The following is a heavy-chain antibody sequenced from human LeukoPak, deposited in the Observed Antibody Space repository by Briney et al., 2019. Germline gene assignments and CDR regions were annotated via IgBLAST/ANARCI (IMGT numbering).Heavy chain of an antibody. CDR2: NYYSGST. CDR3: ARRNTYGFFDY. V-gene: IGHV4-61*01. Sequence: PSETLSLTCTVSGGSVSSGSYYWSWIRQPPGKGLEWIGYNYYSGSTNYNPSLKSRVTISVDTSKNQFSLKLSSVTAADTAVYYCARRNTYGFFDYWGQGTLDTVSS. CDR1: GGSVSSGSYY. J-gene: IGHJ4*02. D-gene: IGHD5-18*01.